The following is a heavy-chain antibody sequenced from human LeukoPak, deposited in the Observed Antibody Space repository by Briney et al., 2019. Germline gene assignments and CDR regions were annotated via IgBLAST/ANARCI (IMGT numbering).Heavy chain of an antibody. V-gene: IGHV4-4*07. CDR3: ARFRRTTGSDAFDI. CDR1: GGSISSYY. D-gene: IGHD1-7*01. CDR2: IYTSGST. Sequence: SETLSLTCTVSGGSISSYYWSWIRQPPGKGLEWIGRIYTSGSTNYNPSLKSRVTMSVDTSKNQFSLKLSSVTAADTAVYYCARFRRTTGSDAFDIWGQGTMVTVSS. J-gene: IGHJ3*02.